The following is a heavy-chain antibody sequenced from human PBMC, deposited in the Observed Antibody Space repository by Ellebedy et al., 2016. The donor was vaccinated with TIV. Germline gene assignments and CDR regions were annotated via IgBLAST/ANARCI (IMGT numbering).Heavy chain of an antibody. CDR3: ARDRGSVELPAFDI. CDR2: INPNSGGT. CDR1: GYTFTGYY. Sequence: ASVKVSXXASGYTFTGYYMHWVRQAPGQGLEWMGWINPNSGGTNYAQKFQGRVTMTRDTSISTAYMELSRLRSDDTAVYYCARDRGSVELPAFDIWGQGTMVTVSS. J-gene: IGHJ3*02. D-gene: IGHD1-7*01. V-gene: IGHV1-2*02.